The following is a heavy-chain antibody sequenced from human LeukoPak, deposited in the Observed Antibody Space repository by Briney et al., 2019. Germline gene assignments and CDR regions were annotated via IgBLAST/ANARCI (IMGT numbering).Heavy chain of an antibody. CDR2: ISWNSGSI. Sequence: SRSLRLSCAASGFTFDDYAMHWVRQAPGKGLEWVSGISWNSGSIGYADSVKGRFTISRDNAKNSLYLQMNSLRAEDTALYYCAKDRSPVGATKDYFDYWGQGTLVTVSS. CDR3: AKDRSPVGATKDYFDY. J-gene: IGHJ4*02. D-gene: IGHD1-26*01. CDR1: GFTFDDYA. V-gene: IGHV3-9*01.